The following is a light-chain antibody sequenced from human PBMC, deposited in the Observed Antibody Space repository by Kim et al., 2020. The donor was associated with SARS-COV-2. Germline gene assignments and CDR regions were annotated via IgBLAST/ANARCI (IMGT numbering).Light chain of an antibody. CDR3: QQYDTSQIT. Sequence: EIVLTQSPGTLSLSPGERATLSCRASQSVSSNYLAWYQQKPGQAPRLLIYLASSRATGTPDRFSGSGSGTDFTLTISRLEPEDFVVYYCQQYDTSQITFGQGTRLEIK. J-gene: IGKJ5*01. CDR1: QSVSSNY. V-gene: IGKV3-20*01. CDR2: LAS.